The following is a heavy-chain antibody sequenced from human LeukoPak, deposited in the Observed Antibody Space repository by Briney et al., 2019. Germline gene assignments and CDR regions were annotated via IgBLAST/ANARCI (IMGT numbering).Heavy chain of an antibody. CDR1: GFTFSNAW. J-gene: IGHJ4*02. Sequence: PGGSLRLSCAASGFTFSNAWMNWVRQAPGKGLEWVGPIKSKTDGGTTDYAAPVKGRFTISRDDSKNTLYLQMNSLKTEATAVYYCTTGDDITTGDYWGQGTLVTVSS. V-gene: IGHV3-15*07. CDR3: TTGDDITTGDY. CDR2: IKSKTDGGTT. D-gene: IGHD3-22*01.